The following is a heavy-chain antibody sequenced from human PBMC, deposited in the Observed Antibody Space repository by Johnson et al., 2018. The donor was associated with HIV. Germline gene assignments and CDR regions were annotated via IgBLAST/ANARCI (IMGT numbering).Heavy chain of an antibody. CDR3: ARVGDGNNKNAFDI. J-gene: IGHJ3*02. Sequence: VQLVESGGGVVQPGGSLRLSCAASGFSFSSYGIHWVRQAPGKGLEYVSSISSNGGITYYANSVKGRFTISRDNSKNTLFLQLGSLRAEDMAVYYCARVGDGNNKNAFDIWGQGTMVTVSS. CDR1: GFSFSSYG. V-gene: IGHV3-64*01. CDR2: ISSNGGIT. D-gene: IGHD5-24*01.